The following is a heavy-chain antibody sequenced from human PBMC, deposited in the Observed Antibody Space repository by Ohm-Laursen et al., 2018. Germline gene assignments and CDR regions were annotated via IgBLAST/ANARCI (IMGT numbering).Heavy chain of an antibody. V-gene: IGHV1-2*02. CDR2: VNPNSDGP. CDR1: GHTFTGYY. CDR3: AKAPTSYGSGSYNLGYQYYAMDV. Sequence: GSSVKVSCKASGHTFTGYYLHWVRQAPGQGLEWMGWVNPNSDGPKYTQKFQGRVTMTRDTSISTVYMELSRLRSDDTAVYYCAKAPTSYGSGSYNLGYQYYAMDVWGQGTTVTVPS. J-gene: IGHJ6*02. D-gene: IGHD3-10*01.